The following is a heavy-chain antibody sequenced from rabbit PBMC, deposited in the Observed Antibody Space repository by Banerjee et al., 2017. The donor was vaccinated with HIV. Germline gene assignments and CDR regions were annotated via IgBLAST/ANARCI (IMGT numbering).Heavy chain of an antibody. CDR2: INGITGKA. V-gene: IGHV1S45*01. D-gene: IGHD1-1*01. CDR3: ARDLDGVIGWIFGW. J-gene: IGHJ4*01. Sequence: QEQLEESGGDLVKPEGSLTLTCTASGFSFSNKVVMCWVRQAPGKGLEWIACINGITGKAVYASWAKGRFTFSKTSSTTVTLQMTSLTAADTATYFCARDLDGVIGWIFGWWGPGTLVTVS. CDR1: GFSFSNKVV.